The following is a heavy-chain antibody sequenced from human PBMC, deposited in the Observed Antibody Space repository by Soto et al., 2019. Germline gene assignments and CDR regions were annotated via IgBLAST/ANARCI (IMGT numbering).Heavy chain of an antibody. CDR3: ARASQCKSYFDCFAWLDS. V-gene: IGHV4-4*07. Sequence: SETLSLTCTVSSDSISCRYWTWIRQPAGKGLEWIGRIYSSGETNYNPSLTGRVIMSLDTSKNQFSLNLTSVTAADTAVYYCARASQCKSYFDCFAWLDSWGQGTPVTVSP. CDR2: IYSSGET. D-gene: IGHD3-9*01. CDR1: SDSISCRY. J-gene: IGHJ4*02.